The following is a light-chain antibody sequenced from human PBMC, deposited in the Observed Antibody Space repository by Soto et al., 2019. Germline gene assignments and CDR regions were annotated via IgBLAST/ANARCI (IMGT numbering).Light chain of an antibody. CDR1: SGDIGAYNY. V-gene: IGLV2-14*03. J-gene: IGLJ2*01. CDR2: DVT. CDR3: SSYASSSTLA. Sequence: QSVLTQPASVSGSPGQSITISCTGTSGDIGAYNYVSWYQQHPGKAPKLMIFDVTNRPSGISSRFSGSKSGSTASLTISGLQAEDEADYYCSSYASSSTLAFGGGTKLTVL.